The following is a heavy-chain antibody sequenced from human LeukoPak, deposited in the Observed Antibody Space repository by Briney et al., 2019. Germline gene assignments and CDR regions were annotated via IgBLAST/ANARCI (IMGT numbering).Heavy chain of an antibody. J-gene: IGHJ4*02. CDR2: ISSSSSTI. CDR1: GFTFSSYS. Sequence: AGGSLRLSCAASGFTFSSYSMNWVRQAPGKGLEWVSYISSSSSTIYYADSVKGRFTISRDNAKNSLYLQMNSLRAEDTAVYYCARAIIRGITGTINYFDSWGQGTLVTVSS. V-gene: IGHV3-48*01. D-gene: IGHD1-20*01. CDR3: ARAIIRGITGTINYFDS.